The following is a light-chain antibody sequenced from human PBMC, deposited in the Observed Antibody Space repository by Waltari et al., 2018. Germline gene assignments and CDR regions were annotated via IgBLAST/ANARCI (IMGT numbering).Light chain of an antibody. CDR1: QGISSW. J-gene: IGKJ2*01. CDR3: QQANSFSYT. Sequence: DIQMTQSPSSVSASVGDRVTITWASQGISSWLAWYQQKPGKAPKLLIYAASSLQSGVPSRFSGSGSGTDFTLTISSLQPEDFATYYCQQANSFSYTFGQGTKLEIK. CDR2: AAS. V-gene: IGKV1-12*01.